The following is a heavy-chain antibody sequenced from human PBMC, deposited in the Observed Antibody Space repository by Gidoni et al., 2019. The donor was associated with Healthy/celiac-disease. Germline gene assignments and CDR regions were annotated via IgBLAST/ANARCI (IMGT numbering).Heavy chain of an antibody. Sequence: QVQLVESGGGVVQPGRSLRLPWQASGFTFSRYAMHWVRQAPGKGLAWVAVISYDGSNKYYADSVKGRFTISRDNSKNTLYLQMNSLRAEDTAVYYCARDRELAVAGDDAFDIWGQGTMVTVSS. CDR1: GFTFSRYA. D-gene: IGHD6-19*01. J-gene: IGHJ3*02. CDR2: ISYDGSNK. CDR3: ARDRELAVAGDDAFDI. V-gene: IGHV3-30-3*01.